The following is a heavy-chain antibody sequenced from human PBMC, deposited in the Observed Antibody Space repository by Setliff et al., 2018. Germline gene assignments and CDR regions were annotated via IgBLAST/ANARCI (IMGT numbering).Heavy chain of an antibody. CDR2: IIPIFGTA. D-gene: IGHD5-18*01. V-gene: IGHV1-69*13. CDR1: GGTFSSYA. J-gene: IGHJ4*02. Sequence: SVKVSCKASGGTFSSYAISWVRQAPGQGLEWMGGIIPIFGTANYAQKFQGRVTITADESTSTAYMELSSLRSEDTAVYYCARGYSYGYYFDYWGQGTLVTVSS. CDR3: ARGYSYGYYFDY.